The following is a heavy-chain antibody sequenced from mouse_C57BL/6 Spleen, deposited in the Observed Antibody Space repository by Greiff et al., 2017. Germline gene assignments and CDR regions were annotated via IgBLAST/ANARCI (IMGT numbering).Heavy chain of an antibody. CDR1: GFTFSDYG. Sequence: EVKLMESGGGLVKPGGSLKLSCAASGFTFSDYGMHWVRQAPEKGLEWVAYISSGSSTIYYADTVKGRFTISRDNAKNTLFLQMTSLRSEDTAMYYCARVDLDYYGSSHAMDYWGQGTSVTVSS. CDR3: ARVDLDYYGSSHAMDY. J-gene: IGHJ4*01. CDR2: ISSGSSTI. D-gene: IGHD1-1*01. V-gene: IGHV5-17*01.